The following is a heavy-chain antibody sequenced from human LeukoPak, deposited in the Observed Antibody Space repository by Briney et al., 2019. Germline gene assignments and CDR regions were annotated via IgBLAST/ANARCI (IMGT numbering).Heavy chain of an antibody. Sequence: SETLSLTSTVSGGSISGYYWSWIRQPPGKGLEWIGYIYYSGSTSYNPSLKSRVTISVDTYKNQFSLKLSSVAAADTAVYYCAREGARWEPSFSAFDIWGQGTMVTVSS. D-gene: IGHD1-26*01. V-gene: IGHV4-59*12. CDR1: GGSISGYY. CDR2: IYYSGST. CDR3: AREGARWEPSFSAFDI. J-gene: IGHJ3*02.